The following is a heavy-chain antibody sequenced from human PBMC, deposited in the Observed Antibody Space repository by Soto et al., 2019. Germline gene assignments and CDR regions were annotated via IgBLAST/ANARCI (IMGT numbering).Heavy chain of an antibody. Sequence: EVQLLESGGGLVQPGGSLRLSCAASGFTFSSYAMSWVRQAPGKGLEWVSAISGSGGSTYYADSGKGRFTICRDNSKNTLYLQMNRLRAEDTAVYYCAKDIGFLEWLLSSNPIFDYWGQGTLVTVSS. CDR1: GFTFSSYA. D-gene: IGHD3-3*02. V-gene: IGHV3-23*01. CDR2: ISGSGGST. CDR3: AKDIGFLEWLLSSNPIFDY. J-gene: IGHJ4*02.